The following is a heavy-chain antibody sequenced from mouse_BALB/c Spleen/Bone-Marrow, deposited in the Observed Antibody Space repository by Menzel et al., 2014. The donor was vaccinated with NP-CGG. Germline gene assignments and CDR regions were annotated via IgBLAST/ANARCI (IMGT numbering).Heavy chain of an antibody. V-gene: IGHV14-3*02. D-gene: IGHD2-4*01. Sequence: EVQLQQSGAELVKPGASVKLSCTASGFNIKDTFMHWVKQRPDQGLEWIGRIDPANGNTKYDPKFQGKATTKADTSSNTAYLQPNSLTSEDTAVYYCAVSRRYFDYVAYWGQGTLVTVSA. CDR3: AVSRRYFDYVAY. J-gene: IGHJ3*01. CDR1: GFNIKDTF. CDR2: IDPANGNT.